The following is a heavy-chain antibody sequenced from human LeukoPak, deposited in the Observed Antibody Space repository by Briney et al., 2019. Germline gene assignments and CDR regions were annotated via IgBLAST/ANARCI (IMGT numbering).Heavy chain of an antibody. V-gene: IGHV3-23*01. CDR2: VSDDGDKT. J-gene: IGHJ4*02. D-gene: IGHD3-16*01. CDR1: GFTFSNYG. CDR3: AGRTYYFDY. Sequence: PGGSLRLSCVASGFTFSNYGMNWVRQAPGKGLEWVAPVSDDGDKTYYGDSVKGRFTVSRDNSKNTLYLQMSSLRAEDTAVYYCAGRTYYFDYWGQGTLVTVSS.